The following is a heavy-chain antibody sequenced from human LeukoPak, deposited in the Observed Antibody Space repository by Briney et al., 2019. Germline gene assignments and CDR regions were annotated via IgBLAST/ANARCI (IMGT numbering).Heavy chain of an antibody. CDR1: GFTFSSYS. D-gene: IGHD3-3*01. V-gene: IGHV3-21*01. Sequence: PGGSLRLSCAASGFTFSSYSVNWVRQAPGKGLEWVSSISSSSSYIYYADSVKGRFTISRDNAKNSLYLQMNSLRAEDTAVYYCAREPYYDFWSGYYTGILYFDYWGQGTLVTVSS. J-gene: IGHJ4*02. CDR3: AREPYYDFWSGYYTGILYFDY. CDR2: ISSSSSYI.